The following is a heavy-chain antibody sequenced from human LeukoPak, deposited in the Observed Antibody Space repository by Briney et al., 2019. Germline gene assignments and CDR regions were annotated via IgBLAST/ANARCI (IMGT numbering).Heavy chain of an antibody. D-gene: IGHD6-6*01. CDR2: IYYSGST. V-gene: IGHV4-59*08. Sequence: KSSETLSLTCTVSGGSISSYYWSWIRQPPGKGLEWIGYIYYSGSTNYNPSLKSRVTISVDTSKNQFSLKLSSVTAADTAMYYCARSFLKQLAHNWFDPWGQGTLVTVSS. CDR3: ARSFLKQLAHNWFDP. CDR1: GGSISSYY. J-gene: IGHJ5*02.